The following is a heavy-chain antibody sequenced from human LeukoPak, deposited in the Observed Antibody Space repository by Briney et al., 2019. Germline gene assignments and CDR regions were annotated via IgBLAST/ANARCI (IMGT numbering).Heavy chain of an antibody. J-gene: IGHJ2*01. CDR2: ISNTGGTI. CDR3: AREPAPTTPHWYFDL. D-gene: IGHD2-2*01. Sequence: GGSLRLSCAGSGFTFSTYSMNWVRRTPGKGLEWVSYISNTGGTIYYADSVKGRFIISRDNAKNSLYLQMNSLRDEDTAVYYCAREPAPTTPHWYFDLWGRGTLVTVSS. V-gene: IGHV3-48*02. CDR1: GFTFSTYS.